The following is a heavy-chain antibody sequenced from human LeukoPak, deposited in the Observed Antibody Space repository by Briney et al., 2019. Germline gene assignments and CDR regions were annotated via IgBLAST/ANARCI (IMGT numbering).Heavy chain of an antibody. Sequence: SETLSLTCTVSGGSISSYYWSWIRQPPGKGLEWLGYIYYSGSTNYNPSLKSRVTLSVDTSKNQFSLKLNSVTAADTAVYYCARGHSSSWYFLDSWGQGTLVTVSS. CDR2: IYYSGST. J-gene: IGHJ4*02. V-gene: IGHV4-59*01. D-gene: IGHD6-13*01. CDR1: GGSISSYY. CDR3: ARGHSSSWYFLDS.